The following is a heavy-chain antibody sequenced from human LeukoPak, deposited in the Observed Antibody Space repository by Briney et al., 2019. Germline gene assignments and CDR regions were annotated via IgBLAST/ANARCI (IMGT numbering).Heavy chain of an antibody. J-gene: IGHJ3*02. CDR3: ARASSGPGYNAFDI. CDR2: ISYDGSNK. Sequence: GRSLRLSCAASGFTFSSYAIHWVRQAPGKGLEWVAVISYDGSNKYYADSVKGRFTISRDNSKNTLYLQMNSLRAEDTAVYYCARASSGPGYNAFDIWGQGTMVTVSS. CDR1: GFTFSSYA. V-gene: IGHV3-30-3*01. D-gene: IGHD5-18*01.